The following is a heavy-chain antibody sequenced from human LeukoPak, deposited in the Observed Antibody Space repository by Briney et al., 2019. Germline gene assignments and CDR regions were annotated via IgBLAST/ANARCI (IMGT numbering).Heavy chain of an antibody. J-gene: IGHJ4*02. D-gene: IGHD6-19*01. Sequence: SETLSLTCAVYGGSFSGYYWSWIRQPPGKGLEWIGEINHSGSTNYNPSLKSRVTISVDTSKNQFSLKLSSVTAADTAVYYCARDRDSSGLFDYWGQGTLVTVSS. CDR1: GGSFSGYY. V-gene: IGHV4-34*01. CDR3: ARDRDSSGLFDY. CDR2: INHSGST.